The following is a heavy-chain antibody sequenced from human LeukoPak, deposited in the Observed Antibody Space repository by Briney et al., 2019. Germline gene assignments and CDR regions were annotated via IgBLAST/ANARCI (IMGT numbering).Heavy chain of an antibody. CDR3: ARMSGIAVAAIWISYFDY. J-gene: IGHJ4*02. CDR1: GFTFGAYY. Sequence: SGESLRLSCAASGFTFGAYYMTWVRQAPGKGLEWVANIKQDGSEKYYVDSVKGRFTISRDNANNSLYLQMNGLRAEDTAVYYCARMSGIAVAAIWISYFDYWGQGTLVTVSS. V-gene: IGHV3-7*03. CDR2: IKQDGSEK. D-gene: IGHD6-19*01.